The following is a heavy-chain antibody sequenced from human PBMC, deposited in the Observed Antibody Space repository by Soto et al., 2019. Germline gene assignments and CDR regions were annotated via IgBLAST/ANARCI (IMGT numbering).Heavy chain of an antibody. CDR2: IYSSGNT. V-gene: IGHV4-4*07. Sequence: SETLSLTCSVSGGTISGYYWTWIRQPAGKGLEWIGRIYSSGNTKYNPSLQSRVTMSLDTSNNQFSLRLTSVTAADTAVYYCARGQRFSDWFDPWGRGTLVTVSS. J-gene: IGHJ5*02. CDR3: ARGQRFSDWFDP. CDR1: GGTISGYY. D-gene: IGHD3-3*01.